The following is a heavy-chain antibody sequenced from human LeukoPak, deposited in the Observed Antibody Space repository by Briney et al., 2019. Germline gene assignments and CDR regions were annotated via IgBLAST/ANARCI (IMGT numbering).Heavy chain of an antibody. Sequence: GGSLRLACVASGLTFSTYWINWVRQAPGKGLERVGTISPDGSDKYYVDSVKGRFTISRDNAMTSLYLQINSLRADDTALYFCARGIVVVVGASDHFDYWGQGTLITVSS. CDR3: ARGIVVVVGASDHFDY. CDR2: ISPDGSDK. CDR1: GLTFSTYW. D-gene: IGHD2-15*01. J-gene: IGHJ4*02. V-gene: IGHV3-7*01.